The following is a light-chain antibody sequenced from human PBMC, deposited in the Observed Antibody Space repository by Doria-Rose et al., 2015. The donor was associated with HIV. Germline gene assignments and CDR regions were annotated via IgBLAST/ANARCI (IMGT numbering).Light chain of an antibody. J-gene: IGKJ2*01. V-gene: IGKV3-20*01. CDR2: GAS. Sequence: ERATLSCRASQSVTSSYLAWYQQKPGQAPRLLIYGASSRATGIPDRFSGSGSGTDFSLTISRLEPEDFAVYYCQQYGGSPRTFGQGTKLEIK. CDR3: QQYGGSPRT. CDR1: QSVTSSY.